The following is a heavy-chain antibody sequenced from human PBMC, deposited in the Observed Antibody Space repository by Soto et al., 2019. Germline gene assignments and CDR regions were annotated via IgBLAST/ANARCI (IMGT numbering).Heavy chain of an antibody. J-gene: IGHJ5*02. CDR3: ARDPVLLWFGESLNWFDP. Sequence: ASVKVSCKASGYTFTSYGISWVRQAPGQRLEWMGWISAYNGNTNYAQKLQGRVTMTTDTSTSTAYMELRSLRSDDTAVYYCARDPVLLWFGESLNWFDPWGQGTLVTVSS. CDR1: GYTFTSYG. V-gene: IGHV1-18*01. CDR2: ISAYNGNT. D-gene: IGHD3-10*01.